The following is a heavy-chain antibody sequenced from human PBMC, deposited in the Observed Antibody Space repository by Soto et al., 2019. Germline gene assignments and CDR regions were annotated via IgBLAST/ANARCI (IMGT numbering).Heavy chain of an antibody. Sequence: QVQLVQSGAEVKKPGSSVKVSCKASGGTFSSYAISWVRQAPGQGLEWMGGIIPILGTANYAQKFQGRATITADESASTAYMELSSLRSEDTAVYYCARVEITMVRGVFMGDRYAFDIWGQGTIVTVSS. J-gene: IGHJ3*02. V-gene: IGHV1-69*01. D-gene: IGHD3-10*01. CDR3: ARVEITMVRGVFMGDRYAFDI. CDR2: IIPILGTA. CDR1: GGTFSSYA.